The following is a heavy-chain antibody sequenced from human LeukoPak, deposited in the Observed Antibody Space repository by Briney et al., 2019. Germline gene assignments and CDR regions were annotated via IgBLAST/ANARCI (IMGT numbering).Heavy chain of an antibody. CDR3: AKSAGGNIYDALDM. V-gene: IGHV3-23*01. CDR2: ITGSGGIT. J-gene: IGHJ3*02. Sequence: GGSLRLSCAASGFTFSSYAMSWVRQAPGKGLEWVSIITGSGGITYYADSVKVRCTISRDNSKITLYLQMKSLRAEDTAVYYCAKSAGGNIYDALDMWGRGTMVTVSS. D-gene: IGHD6-13*01. CDR1: GFTFSSYA.